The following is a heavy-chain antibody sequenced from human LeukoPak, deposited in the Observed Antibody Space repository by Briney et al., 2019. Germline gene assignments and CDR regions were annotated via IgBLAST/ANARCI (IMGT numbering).Heavy chain of an antibody. CDR1: GFTFDDYA. V-gene: IGHV3-9*01. J-gene: IGHJ3*02. D-gene: IGHD2-21*01. CDR3: AKGVIRGLHDAFDI. Sequence: PGGSLRLSCAASGFTFDDYAMHWVRQAPGKGLEWVSGISWNSGSIGYADSVKGRFTISRDNAKNSLYLQMNSLRAEDTALYYCAKGVIRGLHDAFDIWGQGTMVTVSS. CDR2: ISWNSGSI.